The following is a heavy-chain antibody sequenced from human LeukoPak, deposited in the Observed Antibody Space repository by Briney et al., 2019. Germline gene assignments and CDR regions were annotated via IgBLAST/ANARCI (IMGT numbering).Heavy chain of an antibody. D-gene: IGHD1-1*01. CDR1: GFIFNTNG. Sequence: PGGSLRLSCAISGFIFNTNGMNWVRHSPGKGREWLATIAGGDESTYYADSVKGRFAISRDNSKNTVFLHMNSLRVEDTAVYYCARGVYWSLDYWGQGTPVTVPS. V-gene: IGHV3-23*01. J-gene: IGHJ4*02. CDR3: ARGVYWSLDY. CDR2: IAGGDEST.